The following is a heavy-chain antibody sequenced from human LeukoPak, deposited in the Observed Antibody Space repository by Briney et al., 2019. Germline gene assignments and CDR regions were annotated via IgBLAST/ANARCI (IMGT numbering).Heavy chain of an antibody. Sequence: SETLSLTCAVSGYSISSGYYWGWIRQPPGKGLEWIGSIYHSGSTYYNPSLKSRVTISVDTSKNQSSLKLSSVTAADTAVYYCARDYSNYGFAFYIWGQGTMVTVSS. CDR3: ARDYSNYGFAFYI. CDR2: IYHSGST. V-gene: IGHV4-38-2*02. J-gene: IGHJ3*02. D-gene: IGHD4-11*01. CDR1: GYSISSGYY.